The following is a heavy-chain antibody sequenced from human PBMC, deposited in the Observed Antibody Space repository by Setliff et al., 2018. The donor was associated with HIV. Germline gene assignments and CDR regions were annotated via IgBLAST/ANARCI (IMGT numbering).Heavy chain of an antibody. CDR1: GSTFRNYA. CDR2: ISGSGRTT. V-gene: IGHV3-23*01. Sequence: TGGSLRLSCAASGSTFRNYAMSWVRQAPGKGLEWVSAISGSGRTTYYADSVKGRFTISRDNSKNTLYLQMNSLRAEDTAVYYCAKGYFDWLRAGTFDYWGQGSLVTVSS. CDR3: AKGYFDWLRAGTFDY. J-gene: IGHJ4*02. D-gene: IGHD3-9*01.